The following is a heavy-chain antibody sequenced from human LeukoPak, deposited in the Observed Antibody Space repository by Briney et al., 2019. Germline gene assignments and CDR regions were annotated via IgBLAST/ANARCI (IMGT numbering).Heavy chain of an antibody. CDR1: GGSFSGYY. V-gene: IGHV4-34*01. D-gene: IGHD3-10*01. CDR2: INHSGSS. J-gene: IGHJ4*02. Sequence: SETLSLTCAVYGGSFSGYYWSWIRQPPGKGLEWIGEINHSGSSNYNPSLKRRVTISVDTSKKQFSLKLSSVTAADTAVYYCARGEVRGVIDYWGQGTLVTVSS. CDR3: ARGEVRGVIDY.